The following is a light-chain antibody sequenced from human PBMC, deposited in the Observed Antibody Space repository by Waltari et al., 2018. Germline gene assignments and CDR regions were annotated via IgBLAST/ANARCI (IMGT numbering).Light chain of an antibody. Sequence: DIVMTQSPDSLALSLGERATINCKSSQSVLRNSTKRNSLAWLQQRPGQPPKLLIYWGTTRDSGVPDRFTGSGSGTDFTLTINSLQAEDVAVYYCQQFYSTPTFGQGTKVEI. V-gene: IGKV4-1*01. CDR3: QQFYSTPT. CDR1: QSVLRNSTKRNS. J-gene: IGKJ1*01. CDR2: WGT.